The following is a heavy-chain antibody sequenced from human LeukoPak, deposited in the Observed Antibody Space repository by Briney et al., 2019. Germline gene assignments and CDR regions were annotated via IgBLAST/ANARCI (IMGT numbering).Heavy chain of an antibody. CDR3: TTEFWYYFNN. J-gene: IGHJ4*02. D-gene: IGHD3-3*01. V-gene: IGHV3-15*01. CDR2: INTRTDGATT. Sequence: GGSLRLSRAVSGFVFSGTWLNWVRQAPGQGLEWVGRINTRTDGATTTYAAPVKGRFTIARDDSKSTLYLEMNSLKTKDTAVYYCTTEFWYYFNNWGQGTLVIVSS. CDR1: GFVFSGTW.